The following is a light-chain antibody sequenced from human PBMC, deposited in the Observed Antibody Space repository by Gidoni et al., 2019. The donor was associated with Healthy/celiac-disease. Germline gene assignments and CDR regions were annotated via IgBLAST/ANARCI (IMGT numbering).Light chain of an antibody. V-gene: IGKV3-20*01. Sequence: EIALTQSPGTLSLSPGERDTLSCRASQSVSSSYIAWYQQKPGQAPRLLIYGASSRATGIPDRFSGSGSGTDFTLTISRLEPEDFAVYYCQQYGSSRTFGQGTRVEIK. CDR2: GAS. J-gene: IGKJ1*01. CDR3: QQYGSSRT. CDR1: QSVSSSY.